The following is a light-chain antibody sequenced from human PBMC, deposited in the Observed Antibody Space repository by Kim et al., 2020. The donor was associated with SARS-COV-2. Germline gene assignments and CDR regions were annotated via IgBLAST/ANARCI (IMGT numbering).Light chain of an antibody. CDR2: GKN. J-gene: IGLJ1*01. CDR3: NSRDSSGYHLLYV. CDR1: SVRRYY. V-gene: IGLV3-19*01. Sequence: SSELTKKKEKKRERGEKGRSTGQGDSVRRYYASWYQQKPGQAPVLVIYGKNNRPSGIPDRFSGSSSGNTASLTITGAQAEDEADYYCNSRDSSGYHLLYV.